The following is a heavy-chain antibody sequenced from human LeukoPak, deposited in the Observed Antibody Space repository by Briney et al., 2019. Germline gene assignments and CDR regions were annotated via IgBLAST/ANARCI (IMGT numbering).Heavy chain of an antibody. Sequence: PSETLSLTCSVSGGSISRSSYFWGWIRQPPRRGLGWVGSISYSWGTFYNPSLKSRVTISVATSKNQFSLTLSSVTAADTAVYYCARGGYVLRFLEWLLFPDQWGQGTLVTVSS. D-gene: IGHD3-3*01. CDR1: GGSISRSSYF. J-gene: IGHJ4*02. CDR3: ARGGYVLRFLEWLLFPDQ. V-gene: IGHV4-39*01. CDR2: ISYSWGT.